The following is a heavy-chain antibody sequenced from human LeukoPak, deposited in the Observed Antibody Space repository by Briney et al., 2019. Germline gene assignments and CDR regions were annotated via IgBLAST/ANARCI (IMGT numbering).Heavy chain of an antibody. V-gene: IGHV4-59*01. J-gene: IGHJ4*02. CDR2: IYYSGST. Sequence: SETLSLTCTVSGGSISSYYWSWIRQPPGKGLEWIGYIYYSGSTNYNPSLKSRVTISVDTSKNQFSLKLSSVTAADTAVYYCARGLYGDLDYWGRGTLVTVSS. CDR1: GGSISSYY. D-gene: IGHD4-17*01. CDR3: ARGLYGDLDY.